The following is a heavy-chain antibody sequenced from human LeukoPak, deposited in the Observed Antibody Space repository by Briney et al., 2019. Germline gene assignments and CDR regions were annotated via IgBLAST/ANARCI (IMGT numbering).Heavy chain of an antibody. J-gene: IGHJ5*02. Sequence: PSGTLSLTCAVSGGSISSSNWWSWVRQPPGKGLEWIGEIYHSGSTNYNPSLESRVTMSVDTSKNQFSLKVTSVTAADTAVYYCARDSRTLSSGWLDRFDPWGQGTLVTVSS. V-gene: IGHV4-4*02. CDR2: IYHSGST. CDR1: GGSISSSNW. CDR3: ARDSRTLSSGWLDRFDP. D-gene: IGHD6-19*01.